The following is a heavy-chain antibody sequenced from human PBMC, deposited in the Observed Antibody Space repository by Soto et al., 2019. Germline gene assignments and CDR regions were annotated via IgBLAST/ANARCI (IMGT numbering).Heavy chain of an antibody. D-gene: IGHD3-16*01. CDR1: GFTFSSYP. Sequence: EVQLLDSGGGLVQPGGSLRLSCAASGFTFSSYPMSWVRQAPGKGLEWVSTVSGSDGTTYYADSVKGRFTISRDNSRNTLYLQMNSLRAADTAAYYWAKRAVPSTIWGLFDYWGQGTLVTVSS. CDR2: VSGSDGTT. CDR3: AKRAVPSTIWGLFDY. J-gene: IGHJ4*02. V-gene: IGHV3-23*01.